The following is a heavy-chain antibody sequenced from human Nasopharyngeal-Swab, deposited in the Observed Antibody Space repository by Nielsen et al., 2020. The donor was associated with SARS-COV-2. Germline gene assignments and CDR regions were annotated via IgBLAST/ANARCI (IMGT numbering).Heavy chain of an antibody. CDR2: ISYDGSNK. J-gene: IGHJ3*01. Sequence: VRQAPGKGLEWVAVISYDGSNKYYADSVKGRFTISRDNSKNTVFLQMNSLRAGDTATYYCAKDVSLLRGYNAFDRWGQGTMVTVSS. D-gene: IGHD3-10*01. CDR3: AKDVSLLRGYNAFDR. V-gene: IGHV3-30-3*02.